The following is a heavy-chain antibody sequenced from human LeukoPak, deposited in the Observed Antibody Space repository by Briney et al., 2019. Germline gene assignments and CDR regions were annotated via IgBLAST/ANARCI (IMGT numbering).Heavy chain of an antibody. CDR3: ARGGEAAQAAKVSIIDY. CDR1: GFSFSNHA. Sequence: GGSLRLSCAASGFSFSNHAKHWVRQAPGKGLEWVAVISYDDGSDKYYADSVKGRFAISRDNSENTLSLQMDSLRPEDTAVYYCARGGEAAQAAKVSIIDYWGQGTLVTVSS. V-gene: IGHV3-30*09. J-gene: IGHJ4*02. CDR2: ISYDDGSDK. D-gene: IGHD6-25*01.